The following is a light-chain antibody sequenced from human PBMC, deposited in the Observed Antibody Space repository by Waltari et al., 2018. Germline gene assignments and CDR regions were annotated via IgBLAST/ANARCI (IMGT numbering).Light chain of an antibody. Sequence: EILLTQSPGTLSLSPGERATISCRASQSLTSNYLAWYQQKLGQAPRLLIFGTSSRATDIPDRFSGSGSGTDFTLTISRLEADDFAVYYCQQYDSSPLTFGGGTKVEIK. V-gene: IGKV3-20*01. J-gene: IGKJ4*01. CDR2: GTS. CDR1: QSLTSNY. CDR3: QQYDSSPLT.